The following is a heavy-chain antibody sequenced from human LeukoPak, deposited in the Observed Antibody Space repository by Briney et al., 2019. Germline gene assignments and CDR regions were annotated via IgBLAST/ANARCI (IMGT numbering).Heavy chain of an antibody. CDR2: ISSSSSTI. CDR3: ARDRRGEPRTFDI. CDR1: GFTFSSYS. D-gene: IGHD3-16*01. J-gene: IGHJ3*02. Sequence: GESLKISCAASGFTFSSYSMNWVRQAPGKGLEWVSYISSSSSTIYYADSVKGRFTISRDNAKNSLYLQMNSLRAEDTAVYYCARDRRGEPRTFDIWGQGTMVTVSS. V-gene: IGHV3-48*01.